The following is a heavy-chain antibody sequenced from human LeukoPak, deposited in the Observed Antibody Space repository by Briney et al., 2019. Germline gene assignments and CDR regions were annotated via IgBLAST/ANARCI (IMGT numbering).Heavy chain of an antibody. CDR1: GYRFTSDG. J-gene: IGHJ4*02. D-gene: IGHD2-2*01. V-gene: IGHV1-18*01. CDR2: ISVNSGYT. Sequence: GASVKVSRKASGYRFTSDGIAWVRQAPGQGLEWMGWISVNSGYTNYAQKVQGRVTMTAATSTSTVYMELRSLRSDDTAIYYSARSREVPVSGPQFDYWGQGTLVTVSS. CDR3: ARSREVPVSGPQFDY.